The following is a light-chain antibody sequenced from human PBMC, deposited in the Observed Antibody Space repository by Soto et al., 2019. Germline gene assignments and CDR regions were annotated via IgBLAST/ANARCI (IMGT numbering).Light chain of an antibody. J-gene: IGKJ1*01. V-gene: IGKV3-20*01. CDR3: QQYGSSGT. CDR2: GAS. CDR1: QSVSNNY. Sequence: SAGALSLSTKERATLSCRASQSVSNNYLACYQQKPGQAPRLLIYGASNRATGIPDRFSGSGSGTDFTLTISRLEPEDFAVYYCQQYGSSGTFGQGTKLDTK.